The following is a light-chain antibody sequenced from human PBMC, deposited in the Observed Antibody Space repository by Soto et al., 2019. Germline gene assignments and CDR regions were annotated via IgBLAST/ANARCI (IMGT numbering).Light chain of an antibody. J-gene: IGKJ1*01. CDR2: KAS. CDR3: QQYNSYSWT. V-gene: IGKV1-5*03. Sequence: DIPMTQSPSTLSASVGDRVTITCRASQSISSWLAWYQQRPGKAPKLLIHKASSLESGVPSRFSGSGSGTEFTLTTSSLQPDDFATYYCQQYNSYSWTFGQGTKVEIK. CDR1: QSISSW.